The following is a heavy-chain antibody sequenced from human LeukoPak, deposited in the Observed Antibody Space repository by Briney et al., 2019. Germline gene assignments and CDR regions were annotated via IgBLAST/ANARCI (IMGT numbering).Heavy chain of an antibody. Sequence: PSETLSLTCTVSGGSISSHYWSWIRQPPGKGLEWIGYGYFSGSTNYSPSLKSRVTISVDTSKNQFSLKLSSVTAADTAVYYCARADGYSSSWYYYYYGMDVWGQGTTVTVSS. V-gene: IGHV4-59*11. J-gene: IGHJ6*02. CDR1: GGSISSHY. CDR2: GYFSGST. CDR3: ARADGYSSSWYYYYYGMDV. D-gene: IGHD6-13*01.